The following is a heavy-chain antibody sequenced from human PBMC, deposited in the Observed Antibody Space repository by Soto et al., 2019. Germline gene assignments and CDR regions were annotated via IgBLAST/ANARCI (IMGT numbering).Heavy chain of an antibody. CDR3: ARHPNHVVPYAFHV. V-gene: IGHV1-2*02. CDR2: INPDTGGT. CDR1: GYTFTGYY. J-gene: IGHJ3*01. D-gene: IGHD2-15*01. Sequence: ASVKVSCKASGYTFTGYYVHWVREAPGQGLEWMGWINPDTGGTSYAQKFQGTVTLSRDTSINTAYLELSRLTFDDAAVYFCARHPNHVVPYAFHVWGHGTLVTVSS.